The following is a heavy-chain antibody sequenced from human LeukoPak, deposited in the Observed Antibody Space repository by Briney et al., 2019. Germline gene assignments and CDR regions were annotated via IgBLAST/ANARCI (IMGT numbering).Heavy chain of an antibody. J-gene: IGHJ3*02. CDR2: IYYSGST. D-gene: IGHD2-15*01. V-gene: IGHV4-39*07. CDR3: ARDVGSGLTGPPMFFDI. CDR1: GGSISSSSYY. Sequence: PSETLSLTCTVSGGSISSSSYYWGWIRQPPGKGLEWIGSIYYSGSTYYNPSLKSRVTISVDTSKNQFSLKLSSVTAADTAVYYCARDVGSGLTGPPMFFDIWGQGTMVTVSS.